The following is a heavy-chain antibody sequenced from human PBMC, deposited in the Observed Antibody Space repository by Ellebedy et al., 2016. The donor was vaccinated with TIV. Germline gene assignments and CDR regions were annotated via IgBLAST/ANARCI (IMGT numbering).Heavy chain of an antibody. Sequence: PGGSLRLSCAASGFTFSSYDMHWVRQATGKGLEWVSAIGTAGDTYYPGSVKGRFTISRENAKNSLYLQMNSLGAGDTAVYYCARATTSGYYYEDAFDIWGQGTMVTVSS. J-gene: IGHJ3*02. CDR2: IGTAGDT. D-gene: IGHD3-22*01. V-gene: IGHV3-13*01. CDR1: GFTFSSYD. CDR3: ARATTSGYYYEDAFDI.